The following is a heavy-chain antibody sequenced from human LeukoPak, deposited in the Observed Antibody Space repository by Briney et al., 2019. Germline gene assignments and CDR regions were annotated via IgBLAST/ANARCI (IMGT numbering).Heavy chain of an antibody. CDR2: IYTSGST. J-gene: IGHJ4*02. CDR1: GGSFSGYY. D-gene: IGHD6-19*01. V-gene: IGHV4-59*10. CDR3: ARAASSGWGARFDN. Sequence: SESLSLTCAVYGGSFSGYYWSWIRQPAGKGLEWIGRIYTSGSTNYNPSLKSRVTMSVDTSKNQFSLKLSSVTAADTAVYYCARAASSGWGARFDNWGQGTLVTVSA.